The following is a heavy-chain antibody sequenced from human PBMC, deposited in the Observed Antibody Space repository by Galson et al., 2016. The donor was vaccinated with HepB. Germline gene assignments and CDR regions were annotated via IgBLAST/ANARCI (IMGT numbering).Heavy chain of an antibody. CDR2: IKSKTDGETT. CDR1: GLTFSNAW. V-gene: IGHV3-15*01. CDR3: TTFILGPGRKNFDN. Sequence: SLRLSCAASGLTFSNAWMSWVRQAPGKGLEWVGRIKSKTDGETTDYAAPVKGRSTISRDDSKNTLYLQMNSLRTEDTAVYYCTTFILGPGRKNFDNWGQGTLVTVSS. D-gene: IGHD1-26*01. J-gene: IGHJ4*02.